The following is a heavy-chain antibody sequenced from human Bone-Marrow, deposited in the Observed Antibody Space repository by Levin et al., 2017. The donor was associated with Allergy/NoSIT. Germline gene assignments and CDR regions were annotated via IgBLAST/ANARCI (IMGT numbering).Heavy chain of an antibody. Sequence: LSLTCAASGFTFDDYAMHWVRQAPGKGLEWVSGISWNSGSIGYADSVKGRFTISRDNAKNSLYLQMNSLRAEDTALYYCAKGQYCSGGSCFGGMDVWGQGTTVTVSS. D-gene: IGHD2-15*01. CDR1: GFTFDDYA. CDR2: ISWNSGSI. V-gene: IGHV3-9*01. J-gene: IGHJ6*02. CDR3: AKGQYCSGGSCFGGMDV.